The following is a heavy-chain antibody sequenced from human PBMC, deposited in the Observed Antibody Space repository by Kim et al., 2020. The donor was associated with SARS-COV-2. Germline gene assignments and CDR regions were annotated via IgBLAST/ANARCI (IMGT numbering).Heavy chain of an antibody. CDR3: ARPLYDYVWGTY. Sequence: GGSLRLSCAASGFTFSSTWMHWVRQAPGGGLVWVSRINSDGTTTNYAASVKGRFSISSVNAKTTLYLQMTSLRAECTAIYYCARPLYDYVWGTYWGQGTLVSVSS. D-gene: IGHD3-16*01. J-gene: IGHJ4*02. CDR2: INSDGTTT. V-gene: IGHV3-74*01. CDR1: GFTFSSTW.